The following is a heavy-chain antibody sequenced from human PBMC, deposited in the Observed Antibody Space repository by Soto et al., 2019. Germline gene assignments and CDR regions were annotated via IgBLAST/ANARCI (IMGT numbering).Heavy chain of an antibody. Sequence: PGGSLRLSCAASGFTVSSNYMSWVRQAPGKGLEWVSVIYSGGSTYYADSVKGRFTISRDNSKNTLYLQMNSLRAEDTAVYYCARDSPPRYGFSARGMDVWGQGTTVTVSS. CDR3: ARDSPPRYGFSARGMDV. V-gene: IGHV3-53*01. CDR2: IYSGGST. D-gene: IGHD3-3*01. CDR1: GFTVSSNY. J-gene: IGHJ6*02.